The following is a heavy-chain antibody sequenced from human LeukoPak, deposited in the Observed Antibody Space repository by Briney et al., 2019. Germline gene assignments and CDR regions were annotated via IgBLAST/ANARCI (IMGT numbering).Heavy chain of an antibody. CDR1: GGSISSSSYY. Sequence: SETLSLTCTVSGGSISSSSYYWGWIRQPPGKGLEWSGEINHSGSTNYNPSLKSRVTISVDTSKNQFSLKLSSVTAADTAVYYCARDDNWNYEDWFDPWGQGTLVTVSS. CDR3: ARDDNWNYEDWFDP. D-gene: IGHD1-7*01. V-gene: IGHV4-39*07. J-gene: IGHJ5*02. CDR2: INHSGST.